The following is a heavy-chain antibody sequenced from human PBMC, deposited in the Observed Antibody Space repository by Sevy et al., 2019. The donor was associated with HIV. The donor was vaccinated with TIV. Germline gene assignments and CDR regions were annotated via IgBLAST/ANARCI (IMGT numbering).Heavy chain of an antibody. Sequence: SVKVSCKASGDTFSTYGLSWVRQAPGQGLEWMGGIIPIVGTPNYAQKFQGRVTITADESASTAYMELSSLRSEDTALYYCAREGGVATTGDHDAFDIWGHGTLVTVSS. D-gene: IGHD7-27*01. CDR1: GDTFSTYG. V-gene: IGHV1-69*13. CDR3: AREGGVATTGDHDAFDI. J-gene: IGHJ3*02. CDR2: IIPIVGTP.